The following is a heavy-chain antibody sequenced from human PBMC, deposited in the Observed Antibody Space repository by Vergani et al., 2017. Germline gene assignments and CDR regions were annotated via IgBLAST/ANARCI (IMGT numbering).Heavy chain of an antibody. Sequence: QVQLQESGPGLVKPPGTLSLTCAVSGGSISSSYWWSWVRQPPGKGLQWIGEIYHSGSTNYHPSLKSRVTISVDKSKNQFSLKLSSVTAADTAVYYCARALKLRYSPFGDYYYYGMDVWGQGTTVTVSS. V-gene: IGHV4-4*03. CDR1: GGSISSSYW. CDR2: IYHSGST. D-gene: IGHD3-9*01. J-gene: IGHJ6*02. CDR3: ARALKLRYSPFGDYYYYGMDV.